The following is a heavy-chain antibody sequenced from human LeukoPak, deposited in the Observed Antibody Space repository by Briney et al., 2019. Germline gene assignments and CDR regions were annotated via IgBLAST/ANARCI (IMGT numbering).Heavy chain of an antibody. D-gene: IGHD2-2*01. CDR1: GGSFINYP. CDR2: VIPILGIP. V-gene: IGHV1-69*04. Sequence: ASVKVSCKASGGSFINYPISWVRQAPGQGLEWMGRVIPILGIPDYSQKFLGRVTLTADKSTSTAYMELNSLTTEDTAVYFCARDIDTYCSRANCYVDNFYGLDVWGQGTRVTVSS. CDR3: ARDIDTYCSRANCYVDNFYGLDV. J-gene: IGHJ6*02.